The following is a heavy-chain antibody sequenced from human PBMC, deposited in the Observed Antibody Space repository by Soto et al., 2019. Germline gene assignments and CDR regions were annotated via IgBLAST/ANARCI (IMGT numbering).Heavy chain of an antibody. Sequence: LGESLKISCKVSGYIFTSYWIVWVRQMPGKGLEWMGIIYPGDSDTRYSPSFQGQVTISADKSITTAYLQWSSLKASDTATYYCARLVSANYYYSSGMDVCGQGTALTISS. CDR2: IYPGDSDT. CDR1: GYIFTSYW. D-gene: IGHD6-25*01. V-gene: IGHV5-51*01. CDR3: ARLVSANYYYSSGMDV. J-gene: IGHJ6*01.